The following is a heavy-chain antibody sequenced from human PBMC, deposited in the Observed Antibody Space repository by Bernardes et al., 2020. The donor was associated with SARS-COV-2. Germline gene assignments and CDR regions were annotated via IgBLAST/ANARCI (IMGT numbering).Heavy chain of an antibody. Sequence: SEPLSLTCTVSGSFISSYYWSWLRQPPGKGLEWIGYIYYSGSTNYNPSLKSRVTISVDTSKNQFSLKLSSVTAADTAVYYCARDLIGVDAFDIWGQGTMVTVSS. V-gene: IGHV4-59*01. D-gene: IGHD2-21*01. J-gene: IGHJ3*02. CDR1: GSFISSYY. CDR3: ARDLIGVDAFDI. CDR2: IYYSGST.